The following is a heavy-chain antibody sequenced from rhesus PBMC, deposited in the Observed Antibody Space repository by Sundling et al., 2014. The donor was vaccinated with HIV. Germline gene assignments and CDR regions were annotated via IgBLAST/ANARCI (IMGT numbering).Heavy chain of an antibody. J-gene: IGHJ4*01. Sequence: EVQLVESGGGLAKPGGSLRLSCSASGFTFYSHGMHWVRQAPGKGLEWVSGINSADQTYYTDSVKGRFTISRDNSKNMLSLQMNSLRAEDTAVYYCAKGSVRGLYYFDSWGQGVLVSVSS. CDR1: GFTFYSHG. CDR2: INSADQT. CDR3: AKGSVRGLYYFDS. V-gene: IGHV3-103*01.